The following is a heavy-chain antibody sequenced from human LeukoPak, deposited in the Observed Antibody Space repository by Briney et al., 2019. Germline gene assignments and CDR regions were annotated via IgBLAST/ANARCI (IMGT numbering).Heavy chain of an antibody. CDR2: INHSGST. CDR3: ARGMGMKQLGHNLRGNWYFQH. Sequence: SETLSLTCAVYGGSFSGYYWSWIRQPPGKGLEWIGEINHSGSTSYNPSLKSRVTISVDTSKNQFSLKLSSVTAADTAVYYCARGMGMKQLGHNLRGNWYFQHWGQGTLVTVSS. J-gene: IGHJ1*01. V-gene: IGHV4-34*01. CDR1: GGSFSGYY. D-gene: IGHD6-6*01.